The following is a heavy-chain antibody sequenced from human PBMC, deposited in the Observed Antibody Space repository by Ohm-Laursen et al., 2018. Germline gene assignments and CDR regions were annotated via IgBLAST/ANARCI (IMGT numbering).Heavy chain of an antibody. CDR2: IDVSGRNT. D-gene: IGHD6-19*01. Sequence: SLRLSCTASGFTFSSYAMSWVRQAPGKGLAWVSAIDVSGRNTYYGDSVKGRFTISRDSSNNTLYLQMNSLRAEDTAVYYCAKDRISVAGTFDYWGQGTLVTVSS. CDR1: GFTFSSYA. J-gene: IGHJ4*02. CDR3: AKDRISVAGTFDY. V-gene: IGHV3-23*01.